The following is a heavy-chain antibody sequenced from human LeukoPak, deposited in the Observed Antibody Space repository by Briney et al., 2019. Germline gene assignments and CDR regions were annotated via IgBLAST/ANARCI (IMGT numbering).Heavy chain of an antibody. D-gene: IGHD3-22*01. Sequence: SETLSLTCTVSGGSISSINYYWGWIRQAPGRGLECIGNIYYVGTTYYNPSLKSRVTISVDTSKNQLSLKLSSVTAADTAVYYCARLKYYYDSSGYRAEYFQHWGQGTLVTASS. CDR1: GGSISSINYY. CDR2: IYYVGTT. CDR3: ARLKYYYDSSGYRAEYFQH. V-gene: IGHV4-39*07. J-gene: IGHJ1*01.